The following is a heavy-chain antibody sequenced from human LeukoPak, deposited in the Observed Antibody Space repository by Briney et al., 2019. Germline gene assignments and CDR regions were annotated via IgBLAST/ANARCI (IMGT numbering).Heavy chain of an antibody. CDR3: ARGGTAMARHWFDP. V-gene: IGHV4-39*07. Sequence: SETLSLTCTVSGGSISSSSYYWGWIRQPPGKGLEGIGSIYYSGSTYYNPSLKSRVTISVDTSKNQFSLKLSSVTAADTAVYYCARGGTAMARHWFDPWGQGTLVTVPS. D-gene: IGHD5-18*01. CDR1: GGSISSSSYY. J-gene: IGHJ5*02. CDR2: IYYSGST.